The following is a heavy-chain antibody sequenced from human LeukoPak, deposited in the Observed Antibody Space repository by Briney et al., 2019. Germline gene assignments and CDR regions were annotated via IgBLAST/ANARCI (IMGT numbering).Heavy chain of an antibody. D-gene: IGHD6-19*01. CDR3: ARGPRVAGSQGYYYGMDV. CDR1: GGSISSGGYY. CDR2: IYYSGST. Sequence: PSETLSLTCTVSGGSISSGGYYWSWIRQPPGKGLEWIGYIYYSGSTNYNPSLKSRVTISVDTSKNQFSLKLSSVTAADTAVYYCARGPRVAGSQGYYYGMDVWGQGTTVTVSS. V-gene: IGHV4-61*08. J-gene: IGHJ6*02.